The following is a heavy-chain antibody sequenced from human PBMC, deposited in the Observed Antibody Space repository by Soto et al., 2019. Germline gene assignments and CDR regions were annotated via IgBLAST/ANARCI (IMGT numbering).Heavy chain of an antibody. V-gene: IGHV3-33*01. CDR2: VWYDGTDK. D-gene: IGHD2-2*01. CDR3: ARTDCSSSDCPRDLVGAVTMDY. Sequence: HPGGSLRLSCAASGFPFSTYAMHWVRQAPGKGLEWVAVVWYDGTDKNYADSVKGRFTISRDNSKSTLYLQMDHLRVEDTGVYHCARTDCSSSDCPRDLVGAVTMDYWGQGTPVPVSS. J-gene: IGHJ4*02. CDR1: GFPFSTYA.